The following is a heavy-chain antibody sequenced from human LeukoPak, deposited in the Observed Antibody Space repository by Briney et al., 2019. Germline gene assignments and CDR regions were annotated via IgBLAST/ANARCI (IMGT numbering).Heavy chain of an antibody. CDR2: IIPIFGTA. J-gene: IGHJ4*02. V-gene: IGHV1-69*01. CDR3: ARRELGKSFQFDY. Sequence: GSSVKVSCKASGGTFSSYAISWVRQAPGQGLEWMGGIIPIFGTANYAQKFQGRVTITADESTSTAYMELSSLRSEDTAVYYCARRELGKSFQFDYWGQGTLVTVSS. D-gene: IGHD1-26*01. CDR1: GGTFSSYA.